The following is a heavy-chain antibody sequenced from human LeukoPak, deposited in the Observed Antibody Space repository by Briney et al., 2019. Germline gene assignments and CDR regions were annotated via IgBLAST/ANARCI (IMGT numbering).Heavy chain of an antibody. CDR2: INPNSGGT. CDR1: GYTFTGYY. Sequence: ASVKVSCKASGYTFTGYYLHWVRQAPGQGLEWMRWINPNSGGTNYAQKFQGRVTMTGDTSISTAYMELSRLSSDDTAIYYCAGRPDTAMVAIFDYWGQGTLVTVSS. J-gene: IGHJ4*02. V-gene: IGHV1-2*02. CDR3: AGRPDTAMVAIFDY. D-gene: IGHD5-18*01.